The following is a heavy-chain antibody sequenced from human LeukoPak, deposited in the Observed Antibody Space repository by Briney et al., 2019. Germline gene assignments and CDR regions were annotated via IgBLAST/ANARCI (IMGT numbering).Heavy chain of an antibody. CDR3: AKEMYYDILTGYLNWFDP. CDR2: IWSDASNQ. J-gene: IGHJ5*02. CDR1: GFIFSDFG. Sequence: GGSLRLSCAASGFIFSDFGMHWVRQAPGKGLDWVAMIWSDASNQYYADSVKGRFTISRDNSKNTLYLQLNSLRAEDTAVYYCAKEMYYDILTGYLNWFDPWGQGTLVTVSS. V-gene: IGHV3-33*06. D-gene: IGHD3-9*01.